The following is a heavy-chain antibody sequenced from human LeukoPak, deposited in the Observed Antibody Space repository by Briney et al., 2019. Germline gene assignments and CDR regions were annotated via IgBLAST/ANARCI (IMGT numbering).Heavy chain of an antibody. CDR2: ISSSSSYI. D-gene: IGHD3-22*01. J-gene: IGHJ4*02. CDR3: ATDYYDSSGYYYFDY. V-gene: IGHV3-21*01. CDR1: GSTFSTYW. Sequence: GGSLRLSCVATGSTFSTYWMHWVRQVPGRGLVWVSSISSSSSYIYYADSVKGRFTISRDNAKNSLYLQMNSLRAEDTAVYYCATDYYDSSGYYYFDYWGQGTLVTVSS.